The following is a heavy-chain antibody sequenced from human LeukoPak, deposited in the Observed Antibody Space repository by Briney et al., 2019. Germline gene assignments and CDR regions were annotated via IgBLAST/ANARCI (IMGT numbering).Heavy chain of an antibody. CDR3: ARIISYGGSDGFDL. CDR2: IGPNSGDT. D-gene: IGHD1-26*01. Sequence: ASVKVSCKASGYTLTAYYIHWVRQAPGPGLEWMGWIGPNSGDTDYAQKFQGRVTMTRDTPISTVYMALSSLRSDDTAMYYCARIISYGGSDGFDLWGQGTMVTVSS. CDR1: GYTLTAYY. J-gene: IGHJ3*01. V-gene: IGHV1-2*02.